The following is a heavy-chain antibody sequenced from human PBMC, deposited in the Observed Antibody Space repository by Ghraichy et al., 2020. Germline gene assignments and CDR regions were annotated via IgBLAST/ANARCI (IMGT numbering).Heavy chain of an antibody. V-gene: IGHV3-15*01. CDR1: GFTFSKAW. CDR2: IKSITDGGTT. CDR3: TTFGLVQWLVSSYY. Sequence: GESLNISCVASGFTFSKAWMSWVRQAPGKGLEWVGRIKSITDGGTTNYAAPVKGRFSISRDDSTNTLFLQMNDLKTEDTAVYYCTTFGLVQWLVSSYYWGQGTLVTVSS. D-gene: IGHD6-19*01. J-gene: IGHJ4*02.